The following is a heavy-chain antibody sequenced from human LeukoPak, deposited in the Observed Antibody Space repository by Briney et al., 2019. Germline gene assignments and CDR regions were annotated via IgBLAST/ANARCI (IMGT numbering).Heavy chain of an antibody. CDR2: ISGSGGST. D-gene: IGHD3-10*01. V-gene: IGHV3-23*01. CDR3: AVRGVVSSDY. CDR1: GFTFSTYG. J-gene: IGHJ4*02. Sequence: QPGGTLRLSCAASGFTFSTYGMSWVRQAPGKGLEWVSAISGSGGSTYYADSVKGRFTISRDNSKNTLYLQMNSLRAEDTAVYYCAVRGVVSSDYWGQGTLVTVSS.